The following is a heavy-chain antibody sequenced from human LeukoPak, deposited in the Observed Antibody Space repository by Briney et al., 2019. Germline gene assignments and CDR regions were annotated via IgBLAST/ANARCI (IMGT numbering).Heavy chain of an antibody. CDR1: GGSFSSSSYY. Sequence: SETLSLTCTVSGGSFSSSSYYWGWIRQPPGKGLKWIGSIYYSGNTYYNPSLKSRVAISVDTSKNRFSLKLSSVTAADTAVYYCARGVMVTRAFDIWGQGTMVTVSS. CDR3: ARGVMVTRAFDI. J-gene: IGHJ3*02. CDR2: IYYSGNT. D-gene: IGHD5-18*01. V-gene: IGHV4-39*07.